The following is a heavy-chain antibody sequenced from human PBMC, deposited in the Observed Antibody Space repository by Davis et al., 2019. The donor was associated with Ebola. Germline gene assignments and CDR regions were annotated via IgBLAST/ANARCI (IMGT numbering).Heavy chain of an antibody. CDR2: INHSGST. J-gene: IGHJ5*02. CDR1: GGSISSSSYY. CDR3: ARKSGWFRES. D-gene: IGHD3-10*01. Sequence: SETLSLTCTVSGGSISSSSYYWGWIRQPPGKGLEWIGEINHSGSTNYSPSLKSRVTISVDTSKNQFSLKLSSVTASDTAVYYCARKSGWFRESWGQGTLVTVSS. V-gene: IGHV4-39*07.